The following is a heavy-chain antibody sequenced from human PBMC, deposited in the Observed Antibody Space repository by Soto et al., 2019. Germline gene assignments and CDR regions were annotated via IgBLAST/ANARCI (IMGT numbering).Heavy chain of an antibody. V-gene: IGHV3-7*01. CDR1: DPTFSGYW. CDR3: ARNAFGYYFDY. Sequence: PVGSLRLSCAASDPTFSGYWMTWVRQAPGKGLEWVANIKHGGSEKYYVDSVKGRFTISRDNAKDSLYLQMYSPRVEDTAVYYCARNAFGYYFDYWGQRALVTVSS. J-gene: IGHJ4*02. CDR2: IKHGGSEK. D-gene: IGHD3-16*01.